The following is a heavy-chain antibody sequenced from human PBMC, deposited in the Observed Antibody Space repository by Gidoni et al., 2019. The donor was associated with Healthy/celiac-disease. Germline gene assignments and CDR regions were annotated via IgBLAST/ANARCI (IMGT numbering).Heavy chain of an antibody. CDR3: ASSGSGWYRWFDP. J-gene: IGHJ5*02. D-gene: IGHD6-19*01. V-gene: IGHV5-51*01. CDR1: GYSFTSYW. CDR2: IHPGDSDT. Sequence: EVPLVQSGADVKKPGESLKISCTGSGYSFTSYWTGWVRQMPGKGLEWMGIIHPGDSDTRYSPSVQGQVTISADKSISTAYLQWSSLKASDTAMYYCASSGSGWYRWFDPWGQGTLVTVSS.